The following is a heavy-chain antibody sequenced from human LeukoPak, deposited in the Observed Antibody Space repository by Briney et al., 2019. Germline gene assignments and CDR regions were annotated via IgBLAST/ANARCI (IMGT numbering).Heavy chain of an antibody. CDR2: MNPNSGNT. V-gene: IGHV1-8*03. CDR3: ARGQGYYYDSSGYYYRENWFDP. Sequence: ASVKVSSKASGYTFTSYDINRVRQAPGQGLEWMGWMNPNSGNTGYAQKFQGRVTITRNTSISTAYMELSSLRSEDTAVYYCARGQGYYYDSSGYYYRENWFDPWGQGTLVTVSS. CDR1: GYTFTSYD. D-gene: IGHD3-22*01. J-gene: IGHJ5*02.